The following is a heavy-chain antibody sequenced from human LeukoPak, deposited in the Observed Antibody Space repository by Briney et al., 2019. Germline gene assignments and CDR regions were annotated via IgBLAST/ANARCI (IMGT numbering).Heavy chain of an antibody. Sequence: PGGSLRLACAASGFTFSSYEMNWVRQAPGKGLEWVSYISSSGSTIYYADSVKGRFTISRDNAKNSLYLQMNSLRAEDTAVYYCAKKPAYYYDSSGYYSWGQGTLVTVSS. D-gene: IGHD3-22*01. CDR3: AKKPAYYYDSSGYYS. V-gene: IGHV3-48*03. J-gene: IGHJ4*02. CDR2: ISSSGSTI. CDR1: GFTFSSYE.